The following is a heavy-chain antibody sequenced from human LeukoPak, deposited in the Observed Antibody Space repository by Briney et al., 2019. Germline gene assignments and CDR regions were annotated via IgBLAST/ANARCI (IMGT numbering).Heavy chain of an antibody. Sequence: ASVTVSFKVSRYSHVELSMHWVRQAPGKGREWKGSLDPEDDATIYAEKSQGRVTMTEATSTETAYMELTSLTSEDTAVYYCTSGGGSYSWFDPWGQGTLVTVSS. CDR3: TSGGGSYSWFDP. D-gene: IGHD1-26*01. J-gene: IGHJ5*02. V-gene: IGHV1-24*01. CDR2: LDPEDDAT. CDR1: RYSHVELS.